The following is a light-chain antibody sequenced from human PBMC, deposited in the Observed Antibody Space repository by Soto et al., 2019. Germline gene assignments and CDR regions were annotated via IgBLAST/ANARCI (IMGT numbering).Light chain of an antibody. Sequence: ENVLTQSPGTLSLSPGERATLSCRASQSVDSSYLAWYQQKPGQAPRLLIYGTFIKATGIRARFSGSGSGTDYTLTINRLEPSEFAVDYWQHYGSSIYTCGKGTKLEIK. CDR2: GTF. CDR3: QHYGSSIYT. CDR1: QSVDSSY. V-gene: IGKV3-20*01. J-gene: IGKJ2*01.